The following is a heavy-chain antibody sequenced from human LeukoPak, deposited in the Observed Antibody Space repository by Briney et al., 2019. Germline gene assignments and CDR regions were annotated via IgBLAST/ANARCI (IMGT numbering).Heavy chain of an antibody. Sequence: SETLSLTCTVSGGSISSGSYYWSWIRQPAGKGLEWIGRIYTSGSTNYNPSLKSRVTISVDTSKNQFSLKLSSVTAADTAVYYCASSQPLMVRGPLVWGQGTMVTVSS. CDR3: ASSQPLMVRGPLV. V-gene: IGHV4-61*02. CDR1: GGSISSGSYY. CDR2: IYTSGST. D-gene: IGHD3-10*01. J-gene: IGHJ3*01.